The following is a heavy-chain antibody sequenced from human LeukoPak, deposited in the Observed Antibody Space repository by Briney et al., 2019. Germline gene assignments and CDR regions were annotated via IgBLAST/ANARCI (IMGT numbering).Heavy chain of an antibody. Sequence: GGSLRLSCAPSGLTFRTTWMHWVRQAPGKGLMWVSRMNGEGTTIDYADSVKGRFTVSRDYAKNTLFLQMNNLRTEDTALYFCATARNFRFEYWGQGSLVIVSA. V-gene: IGHV3-74*01. CDR3: ATARNFRFEY. J-gene: IGHJ4*02. CDR1: GLTFRTTW. D-gene: IGHD1-7*01. CDR2: MNGEGTTI.